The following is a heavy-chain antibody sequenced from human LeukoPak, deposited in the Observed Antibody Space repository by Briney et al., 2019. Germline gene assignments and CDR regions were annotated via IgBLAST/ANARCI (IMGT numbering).Heavy chain of an antibody. CDR2: ISSSADTT. V-gene: IGHV3-23*01. Sequence: GGSLRLSCAASGFTFTSYAMNWVRQAPGRGLEWVSGISSSADTTYYADSVKGRFTTSRDNSKNTLYLQMNSPRADDTALYYCAKGVLVGSYYYGMDVWGQGTTVTVFS. CDR3: AKGVLVGSYYYGMDV. J-gene: IGHJ6*02. CDR1: GFTFTSYA. D-gene: IGHD1-26*01.